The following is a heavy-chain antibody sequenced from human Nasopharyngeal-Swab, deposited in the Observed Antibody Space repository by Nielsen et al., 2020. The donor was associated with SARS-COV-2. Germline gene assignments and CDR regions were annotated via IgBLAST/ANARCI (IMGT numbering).Heavy chain of an antibody. D-gene: IGHD3-3*01. CDR2: FDPEDGET. V-gene: IGHV1-24*01. CDR3: ATLAYVFWSGQTLLRGWFDP. J-gene: IGHJ5*02. Sequence: ASVKVSCKVSGYTLTELSMHWVRQAPAKGLEWMGGFDPEDGETIYAQKFQGRVTMTEDTSTDTAYMELSSLRSEDTAVYYCATLAYVFWSGQTLLRGWFDPWGQGTLVTVSS. CDR1: GYTLTELS.